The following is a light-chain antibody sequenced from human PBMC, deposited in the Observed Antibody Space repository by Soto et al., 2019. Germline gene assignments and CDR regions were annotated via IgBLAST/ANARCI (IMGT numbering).Light chain of an antibody. CDR1: QGVLYSSKNKNY. J-gene: IGKJ4*01. Sequence: DIVMTPTSASLAVSLSKRATLNCNSRQGVLYSSKNKNYLAWYQQKPGQPPKRLIYWASTRESGVPDRFSGSGSGTDFTLTISSLQAGDVAVYYCQQYFSTPPTFGGGTKVDIK. V-gene: IGKV4-1*01. CDR2: WAS. CDR3: QQYFSTPPT.